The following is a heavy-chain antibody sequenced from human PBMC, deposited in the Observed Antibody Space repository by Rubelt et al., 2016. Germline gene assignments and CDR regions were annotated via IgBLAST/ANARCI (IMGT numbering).Heavy chain of an antibody. CDR1: GFTFSSYA. CDR2: ISYDGSNK. CDR3: ARDIPYDGYDY. V-gene: IGHV3-30*04. Sequence: GGGVVQPGRSLRLSCAASGFTFSSYAMHWVRQAPGKGLEWVAVISYDGSNKYYADSVKGRFTISRDNSKNTLYLQMNSLRAEDTAVYYCARDIPYDGYDYWGQGTLVTVSS. J-gene: IGHJ4*02. D-gene: IGHD3-3*01.